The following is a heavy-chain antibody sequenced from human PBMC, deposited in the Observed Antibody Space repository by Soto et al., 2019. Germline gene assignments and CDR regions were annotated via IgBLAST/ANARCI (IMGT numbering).Heavy chain of an antibody. V-gene: IGHV6-1*03. J-gene: IGHJ4*02. CDR3: VRGQFSAFDC. CDR1: GDSVSRTSVA. CDR2: TYYRSKWNA. Sequence: QVQLHQSGPGLVKPSQTLSLTCAISGDSVSRTSVAWNWIRQSPSRGLEWLGRTYYRSKWNADYAVSVRGCITINPDTSKSQFSLQLNSVTPEDTSVYYCVRGQFSAFDCWGQGTLVTVSS.